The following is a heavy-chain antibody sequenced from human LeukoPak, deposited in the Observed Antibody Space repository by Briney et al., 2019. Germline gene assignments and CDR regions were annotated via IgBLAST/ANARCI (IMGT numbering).Heavy chain of an antibody. CDR2: IIPIFGTA. CDR3: ARADIVATGGLGYYYYYMDV. D-gene: IGHD5-12*01. V-gene: IGHV1-69*13. CDR1: GGTFSSYA. Sequence: SVKVSCKASGGTFSSYAISWVRQAPGQGLEWMGGIIPIFGTANYAQKFQGRVTITADESTSTAYMELSSLRSEDAAVYYCARADIVATGGLGYYYYYMDVWGKGITVTVSS. J-gene: IGHJ6*03.